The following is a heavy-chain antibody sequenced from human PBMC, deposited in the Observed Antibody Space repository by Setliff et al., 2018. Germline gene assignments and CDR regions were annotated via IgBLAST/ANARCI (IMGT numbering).Heavy chain of an antibody. CDR2: FNRTRKI. D-gene: IGHD1-1*01. CDR1: GGSFSDYY. Sequence: SETLSLTCEVSGGSFSDYYWSWIRQSPGKGLEWLGDFNRTRKIDYSPSLKSRLTISVDTSKSQFSLKLTSVTAADTAVYYCARIRGPTGNCQEAFDIWSEGTMVT. V-gene: IGHV4-34*01. CDR3: ARIRGPTGNCQEAFDI. J-gene: IGHJ3*02.